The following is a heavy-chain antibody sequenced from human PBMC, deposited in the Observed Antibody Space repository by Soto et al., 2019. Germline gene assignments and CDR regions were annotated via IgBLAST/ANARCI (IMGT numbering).Heavy chain of an antibody. V-gene: IGHV3-23*01. J-gene: IGHJ4*02. Sequence: PGGSLRLSCAASGFTFSSYAMSWVRQAPGKGLEWVSAISGSGGSTYYADSVKGRFTISRDNSKNTLYLQMNSLRAEDTAVYYSAIPYGGYKPVPFDYWGQGTLVTVSS. CDR3: AIPYGGYKPVPFDY. D-gene: IGHD4-17*01. CDR2: ISGSGGST. CDR1: GFTFSSYA.